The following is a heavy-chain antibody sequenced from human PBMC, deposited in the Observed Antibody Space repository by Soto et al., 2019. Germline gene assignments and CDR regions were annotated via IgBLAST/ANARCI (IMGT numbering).Heavy chain of an antibody. J-gene: IGHJ6*02. CDR1: GFTFSSYA. V-gene: IGHV3-30-3*01. D-gene: IGHD6-13*01. CDR2: ISYDGSNK. CDR3: ARDEGIAAAGEDYYYYYGMDV. Sequence: PVGSVRLSCAASGFTFSSYAIHWVRQAPGKGLEXXAVISYDGSNKYYADSVKGRFTISRDNSKNTLYLQMNSLRAEDTAVYYCARDEGIAAAGEDYYYYYGMDVWGQGTTVTVSS.